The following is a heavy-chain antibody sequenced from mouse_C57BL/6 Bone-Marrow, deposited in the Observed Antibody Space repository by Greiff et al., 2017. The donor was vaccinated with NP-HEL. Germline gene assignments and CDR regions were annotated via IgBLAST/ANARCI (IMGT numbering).Heavy chain of an antibody. CDR1: GYSFTDYN. CDR3: ASLPDYGDDAWCFDD. J-gene: IGHJ1*03. D-gene: IGHD2-2*01. V-gene: IGHV1-39*01. Sequence: VHVKQSGPELVKPGASVKISCKASGYSFTDYNMNWVKQSNGKSLEWIGVINPNYGTTSYNQKFKGKATLTVDQSSSTAYMQLNSLTSEDSAVYYCASLPDYGDDAWCFDDWGTGTTVTVSS. CDR2: INPNYGTT.